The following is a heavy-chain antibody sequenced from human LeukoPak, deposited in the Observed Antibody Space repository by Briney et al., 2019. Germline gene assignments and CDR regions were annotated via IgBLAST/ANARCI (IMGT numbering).Heavy chain of an antibody. CDR1: GFTFTSSA. Sequence: SVKVSCKASGFTFTSSAMQWVRQARGQRLEWVGWIVVGSGNTNYAQKFQERVTITRDMSTSTAYMELSSLRSEDTAVYYCAARSVGDYDILTGYEYFDYWGQGTLVTVSS. V-gene: IGHV1-58*02. CDR3: AARSVGDYDILTGYEYFDY. D-gene: IGHD3-9*01. J-gene: IGHJ4*02. CDR2: IVVGSGNT.